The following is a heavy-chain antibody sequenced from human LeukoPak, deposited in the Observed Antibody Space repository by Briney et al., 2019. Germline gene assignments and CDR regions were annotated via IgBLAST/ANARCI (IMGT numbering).Heavy chain of an antibody. V-gene: IGHV3-30*03. D-gene: IGHD5-12*01. CDR1: GATFSSYA. CDR2: ISYDGSSK. Sequence: GGSLRLSCVVSGATFSSYAMHWVRQAPGKGLEWVAVISYDGSSKYYADSVKGRFTISRDSSLSLQMGSLRAEDTAVYYCARAAYSGFGIDYWGQGTLVTVSS. J-gene: IGHJ4*02. CDR3: ARAAYSGFGIDY.